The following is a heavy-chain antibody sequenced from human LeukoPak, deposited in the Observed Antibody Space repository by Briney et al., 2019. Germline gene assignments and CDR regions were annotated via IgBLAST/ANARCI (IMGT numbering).Heavy chain of an antibody. D-gene: IGHD4-17*01. CDR3: AREKRGDYGDFDY. V-gene: IGHV3-66*01. J-gene: IGHJ4*02. CDR2: IYSGGST. Sequence: PGGSLRLSCAASGFTVSSNYMSWVRQAPGKGLEWVSVIYSGGSTYYADSVKGRFTIPRDNSKNTLYLQMNSLRAEDTAAYYCAREKRGDYGDFDYWGQGTLVTVSS. CDR1: GFTVSSNY.